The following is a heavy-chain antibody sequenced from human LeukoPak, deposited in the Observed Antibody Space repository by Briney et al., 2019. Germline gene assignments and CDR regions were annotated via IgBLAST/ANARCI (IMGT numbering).Heavy chain of an antibody. CDR3: TTVMVRGVIITEPYFDY. Sequence: GGSLRLSCAASGFTFSSYAMSWVRQAPGKGLEWVSAISGSGGSTYYADSVKGRFTISRDNSKNTLYLQMNSLKTEDTAVYYCTTVMVRGVIITEPYFDYWGQGTLVTVSS. CDR1: GFTFSSYA. CDR2: ISGSGGST. J-gene: IGHJ4*02. D-gene: IGHD3-10*01. V-gene: IGHV3-23*01.